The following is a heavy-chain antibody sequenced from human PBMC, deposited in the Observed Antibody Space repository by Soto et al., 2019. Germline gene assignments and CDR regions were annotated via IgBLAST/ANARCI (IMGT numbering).Heavy chain of an antibody. CDR1: GGTFSSYA. V-gene: IGHV1-69*13. CDR3: ARDSVKDIVLMATYYYGMDV. Sequence: SVKVSCKASGGTFSSYAISWVRQAPGQGLEWMGGIIPIFGTANYAQKFQGRVTITADESTSTAYMELSSLRSEDTAVYYCARDSVKDIVLMATYYYGMDVWGQGTTVTVSS. J-gene: IGHJ6*02. D-gene: IGHD2-8*01. CDR2: IIPIFGTA.